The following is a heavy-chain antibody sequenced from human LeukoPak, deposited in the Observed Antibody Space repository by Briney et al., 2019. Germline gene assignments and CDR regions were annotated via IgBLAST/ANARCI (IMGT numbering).Heavy chain of an antibody. CDR2: IYPADSET. V-gene: IGHV5-51*01. J-gene: IGHJ4*02. D-gene: IGHD1-14*01. CDR3: ARYRPSWYFDY. Sequence: GESLKISCKGSGSRFTSYWIGWVRQMPGKGLEWMGIIYPADSETRYSPSFQGQVTISADTSISTAYLQWSSLKASDTAIYYCARYRPSWYFDYWGQGTLVTVS. CDR1: GSRFTSYW.